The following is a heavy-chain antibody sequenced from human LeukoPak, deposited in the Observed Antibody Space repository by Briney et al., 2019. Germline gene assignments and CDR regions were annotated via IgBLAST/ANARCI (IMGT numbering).Heavy chain of an antibody. V-gene: IGHV3-23*01. CDR1: GFTFSSYG. CDR2: ISASGGST. J-gene: IGHJ4*02. Sequence: GGSLRLSCAASGFTFSSYGMSWVRQAPGKGPEWVSGISASGGSTYYADSVKGRFTMSRDNSKNTLYLQMNSLRVEDTAVYYCARVISAAAPLDYWGQGTLVTVSS. CDR3: ARVISAAAPLDY. D-gene: IGHD6-13*01.